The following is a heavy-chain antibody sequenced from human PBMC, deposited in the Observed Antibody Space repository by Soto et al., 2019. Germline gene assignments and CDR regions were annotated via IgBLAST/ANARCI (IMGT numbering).Heavy chain of an antibody. CDR1: GYTFTSYG. Sequence: ASVKVSCKASGYTFTSYGISWVRQAPGQGLEWMGWISAYNGNTNYAQKLQGRVTMTTDTSTSTAYMELRSLRSDDPAGYYCARVSVYGDSKKKTSCFDIWGQGTMVPVSS. CDR2: ISAYNGNT. J-gene: IGHJ3*02. CDR3: ARVSVYGDSKKKTSCFDI. V-gene: IGHV1-18*01. D-gene: IGHD4-17*01.